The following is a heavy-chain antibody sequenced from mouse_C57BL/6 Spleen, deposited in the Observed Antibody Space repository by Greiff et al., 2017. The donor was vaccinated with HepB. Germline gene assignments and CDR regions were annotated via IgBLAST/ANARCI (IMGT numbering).Heavy chain of an antibody. CDR1: GYTFTSYW. Sequence: QVHVKQPGAELVKPGASVKLSCKASGYTFTSYWMQWVKQRPGQGLEWIGEIDPSDSYTNYNQKFKGKATLTVDTSSSTAYMQLSSLTSEDSAVYYCARSSEGDGYFDYWGQGTTLTVSS. V-gene: IGHV1-50*01. D-gene: IGHD3-3*01. CDR3: ARSSEGDGYFDY. CDR2: IDPSDSYT. J-gene: IGHJ2*01.